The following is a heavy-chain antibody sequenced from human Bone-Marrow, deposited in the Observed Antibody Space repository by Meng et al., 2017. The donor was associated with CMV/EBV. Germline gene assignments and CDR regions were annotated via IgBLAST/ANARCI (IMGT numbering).Heavy chain of an antibody. Sequence: SVKVSCKASGGTFSSYAISWVRQAPGQGLEWLGGIIPILGIANYAQKFQGRVTITADKSTSTAYMELSSLRSEDTAVYYCASPRMATLFDWGQGTLVTVSS. J-gene: IGHJ4*02. CDR1: GGTFSSYA. D-gene: IGHD5-24*01. V-gene: IGHV1-69*10. CDR3: ASPRMATLFD. CDR2: IIPILGIA.